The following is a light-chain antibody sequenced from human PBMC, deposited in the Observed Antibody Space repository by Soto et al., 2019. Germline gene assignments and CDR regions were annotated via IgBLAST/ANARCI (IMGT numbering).Light chain of an antibody. CDR2: GAS. J-gene: IGKJ2*01. Sequence: IVLTQSPGTLSLSPGERATLSCRASQSVSSSYLGWYQQKPGRAPRLLIYGASSRATGIPDRFSGSGSGTDFTLTISRLEPEDFAVYYCQQYGSSPYTFGRGTKLEIK. CDR3: QQYGSSPYT. CDR1: QSVSSSY. V-gene: IGKV3-20*01.